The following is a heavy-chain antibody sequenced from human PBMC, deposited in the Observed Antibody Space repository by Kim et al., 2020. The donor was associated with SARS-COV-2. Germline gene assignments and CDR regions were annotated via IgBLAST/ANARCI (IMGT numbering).Heavy chain of an antibody. V-gene: IGHV3-15*01. Sequence: GGSLRLSCAASGFTFSDAWMRWVRQAPGKGLEWVGRIKSKTDGGATDYAAPVRGRFTISRDDSENTLYLQMNSLKTEDTAVYYCTTNKRVSSWYQGNWFDPWGQGTLVTVSS. J-gene: IGHJ5*02. CDR2: IKSKTDGGAT. CDR1: GFTFSDAW. CDR3: TTNKRVSSWYQGNWFDP. D-gene: IGHD6-13*01.